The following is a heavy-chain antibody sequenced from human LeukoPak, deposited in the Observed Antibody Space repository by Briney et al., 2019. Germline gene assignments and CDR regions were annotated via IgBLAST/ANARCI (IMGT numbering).Heavy chain of an antibody. Sequence: GGSLRLSSAASGFTFSPYWMHWVRQAPGKGLGWVSLVKSDGSAMYADSVKGRFTISRDNAKNTLYLQMNSLRAEDTAVYFCAREVASAAFDYWGQGTPVTVSS. CDR2: VKSDGSA. CDR3: AREVASAAFDY. V-gene: IGHV3-74*03. CDR1: GFTFSPYW. D-gene: IGHD5-12*01. J-gene: IGHJ4*02.